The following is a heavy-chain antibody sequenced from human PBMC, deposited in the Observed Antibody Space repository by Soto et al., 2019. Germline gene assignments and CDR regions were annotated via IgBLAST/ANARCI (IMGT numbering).Heavy chain of an antibody. J-gene: IGHJ4*02. D-gene: IGHD3-10*01. CDR3: VKHQVSLVWGISPFDY. V-gene: IGHV3-23*01. CDR2: ISSSGAFT. Sequence: EVQLLESGGGLVQPGGALRLSCAVSGFTFNSNDMTWVRQAPGKGLEWVSTISSSGAFTYHADSVRGRLTISRDNSKNTVYLQMNSLRAEDTAVYYCVKHQVSLVWGISPFDYWGQGALVTVSS. CDR1: GFTFNSND.